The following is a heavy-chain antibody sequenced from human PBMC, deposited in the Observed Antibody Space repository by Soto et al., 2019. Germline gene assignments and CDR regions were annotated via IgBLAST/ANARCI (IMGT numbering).Heavy chain of an antibody. V-gene: IGHV3-74*01. CDR3: ARDKDYGLDV. Sequence: EVQLVESGGGLVQPGGSLRLSCAASEFAFNTYWMHWVRQVPGKGLEWVSRINGDGITRTYADSVKGRFSISRDNAENILYLQMNSLRAADTAVYYCARDKDYGLDVWGQGTTVTVSS. CDR2: INGDGITR. J-gene: IGHJ6*02. CDR1: EFAFNTYW.